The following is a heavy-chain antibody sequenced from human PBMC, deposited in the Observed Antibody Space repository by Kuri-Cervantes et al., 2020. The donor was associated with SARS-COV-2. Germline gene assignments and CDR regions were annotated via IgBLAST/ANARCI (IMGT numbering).Heavy chain of an antibody. V-gene: IGHV3-23*01. D-gene: IGHD2-21*02. J-gene: IGHJ4*02. CDR1: GFTFGSYV. CDR2: ISASGGST. CDR3: ARAYCGGDCEFDY. Sequence: ETLSLTCAASGFTFGSYVMNWVRQAPGKGLEWVSTISASGGSTYYADSVKGRFTISRDSSENTLYLQMNSLRAEDTAVYYCARAYCGGDCEFDYWGQGTLVTVSS.